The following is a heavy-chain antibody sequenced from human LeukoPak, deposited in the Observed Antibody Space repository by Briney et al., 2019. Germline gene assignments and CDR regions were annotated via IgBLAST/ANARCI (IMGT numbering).Heavy chain of an antibody. D-gene: IGHD6-13*01. J-gene: IGHJ3*02. CDR2: IDPSDFYT. V-gene: IGHV5-10-1*01. CDR1: GYSFSTYR. CDR3: ASSIAAAGIGQNTFDI. Sequence: PGESLQISCQGSGYSFSTYRISWVRQMPGKGLEWMGKIDPSDFYTDYSPSFQGHVTISADTSISTAFLQWSSLKTSDTAIYYCASSIAAAGIGQNTFDIWGQGTVVAVSS.